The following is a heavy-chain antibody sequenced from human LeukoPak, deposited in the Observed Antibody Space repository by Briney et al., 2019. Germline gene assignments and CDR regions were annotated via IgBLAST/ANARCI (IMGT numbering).Heavy chain of an antibody. CDR1: GYTFTSYA. Sequence: ASVKVSCKASGYTFTSYAMHWVRQAPGQRLEWMGWINGVNGNTKHSQKLQGRVTITRDTSASTAYMELSSLRSEDTAVYYCARERFTGQWSFDYWGQGTLVTVSS. D-gene: IGHD6-19*01. V-gene: IGHV1-3*01. J-gene: IGHJ4*02. CDR3: ARERFTGQWSFDY. CDR2: INGVNGNT.